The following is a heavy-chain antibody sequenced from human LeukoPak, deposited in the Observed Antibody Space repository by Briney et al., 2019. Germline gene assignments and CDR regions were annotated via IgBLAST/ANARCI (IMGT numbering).Heavy chain of an antibody. J-gene: IGHJ4*02. CDR1: GFTFSSSA. CDR3: AREGHSGSIGY. Sequence: TGGSLRLSCAASGFTFSSSAMSWVRQAPGKGLEWVSGINWNGGSTGYADSVKGRFTISRDNAKNSLYLQMNSLRAEDTALYYCAREGHSGSIGYWGQGTLVTVSS. CDR2: INWNGGST. V-gene: IGHV3-20*04. D-gene: IGHD1-26*01.